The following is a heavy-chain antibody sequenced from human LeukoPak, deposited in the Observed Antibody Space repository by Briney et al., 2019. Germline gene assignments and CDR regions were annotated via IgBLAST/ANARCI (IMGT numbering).Heavy chain of an antibody. CDR1: GGSFSGYY. CDR2: INHSGST. Sequence: SETLSLTCAVYGGSFSGYYWSWIRQPPGKGLEWIGEINHSGSTNYNPSLKSRVTISVDTSKNQFSLKLSSVTAADTAVYYCARVFPTKYCSSTSCYRGHYYYYYYMDVWGKGTTVTVSS. D-gene: IGHD2-2*02. CDR3: ARVFPTKYCSSTSCYRGHYYYYYYMDV. V-gene: IGHV4-34*01. J-gene: IGHJ6*03.